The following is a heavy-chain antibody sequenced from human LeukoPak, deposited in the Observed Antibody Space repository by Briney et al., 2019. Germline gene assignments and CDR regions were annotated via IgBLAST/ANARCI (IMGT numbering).Heavy chain of an antibody. CDR3: TTHDSSGSYYSY. CDR1: KFTFITYT. J-gene: IGHJ4*02. D-gene: IGHD3-22*01. CDR2: IDIAGNV. Sequence: GGSLRRSCAASKFTFITYTMNWVRQAPDKGLEWVSLIDIAGNVYRADSVKGRFAVSRDNSKNTLYLQMNSLRVEDTAVYFCTTHDSSGSYYSYWGQGTLVTVSS. V-gene: IGHV3-53*01.